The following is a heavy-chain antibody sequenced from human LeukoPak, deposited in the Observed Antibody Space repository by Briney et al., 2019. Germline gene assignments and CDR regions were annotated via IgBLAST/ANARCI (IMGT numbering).Heavy chain of an antibody. D-gene: IGHD1-26*01. CDR2: INPNSGGT. Sequence: GASVKVSCKASGYTFTGYYMHWVRQPPGQGLEWMGWINPNSGGTNYAQKFQGRVTMTRDTSISTAYMELSRLRSDDTAVYYCATGLYSGSYLHFDYWGQGTLVTVSS. CDR1: GYTFTGYY. V-gene: IGHV1-2*02. CDR3: ATGLYSGSYLHFDY. J-gene: IGHJ4*02.